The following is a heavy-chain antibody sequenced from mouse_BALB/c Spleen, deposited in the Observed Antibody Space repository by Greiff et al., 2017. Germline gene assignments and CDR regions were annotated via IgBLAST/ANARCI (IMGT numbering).Heavy chain of an antibody. CDR2: ISSGSSTI. Sequence: EVKVVESGGGLVQPGGSRKLSCAASGFTFSSFGMHWVRQAPEKGLEWVAYISSGSSTIYYADTVKGRFTISRDNPKNTLFLQMTSLRSEDTAMYYCAIVYYGNYVGAMDYWGQGTSVTVSS. J-gene: IGHJ4*01. D-gene: IGHD2-1*01. CDR3: AIVYYGNYVGAMDY. CDR1: GFTFSSFG. V-gene: IGHV5-17*02.